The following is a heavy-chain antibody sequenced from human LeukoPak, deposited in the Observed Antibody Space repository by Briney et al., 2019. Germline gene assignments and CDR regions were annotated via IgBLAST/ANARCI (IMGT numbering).Heavy chain of an antibody. CDR1: GFTFSSYA. J-gene: IGHJ4*02. D-gene: IGHD1-26*01. Sequence: PGGSLRLSCAASGFTFSSYAMSWVRQAPGKGLEWASAISGSGGSTYYADSVKGRFTISRDNSKNTLYLQMNSLRAEDTAVYYCAKDLVSGDSGSYFGFYYFDYWGQGTLVTVSS. CDR2: ISGSGGST. CDR3: AKDLVSGDSGSYFGFYYFDY. V-gene: IGHV3-23*01.